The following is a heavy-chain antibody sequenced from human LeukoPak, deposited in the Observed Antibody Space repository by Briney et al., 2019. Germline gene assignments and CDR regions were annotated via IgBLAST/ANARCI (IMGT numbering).Heavy chain of an antibody. J-gene: IGHJ4*02. CDR1: GFTFSTYN. CDR2: ITTSSAYI. D-gene: IGHD6-19*01. CDR3: ARDRSGPDY. Sequence: PGGSLRLSCAASGFTFSTYNMNWVRQAPGKGLEWVSSITTSSAYIYYADSVKGRFTISRDNAKNSLYLQMNSLRAEDTAVYYCARDRSGPDYWGQGTLVTVSS. V-gene: IGHV3-21*01.